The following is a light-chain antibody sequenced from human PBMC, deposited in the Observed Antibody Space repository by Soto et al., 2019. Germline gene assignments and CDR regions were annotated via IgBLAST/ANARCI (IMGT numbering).Light chain of an antibody. V-gene: IGKV1-27*01. Sequence: DIQMTQAPSSLSASVRDRVTITCRASQGSSNYLAWYQQKPGKVPKLLIYAASTLQSGVPSRFSGSGSGTDFTLTISSLQPEDVATDYCQKDDSAPWTFGQGTKVEI. CDR2: AAS. CDR3: QKDDSAPWT. CDR1: QGSSNY. J-gene: IGKJ1*01.